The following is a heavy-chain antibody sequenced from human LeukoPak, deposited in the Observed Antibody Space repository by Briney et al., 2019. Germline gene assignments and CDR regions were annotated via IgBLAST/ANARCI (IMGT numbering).Heavy chain of an antibody. CDR2: IIPIFGTA. V-gene: IGHV1-69*05. CDR1: GGTFSSYA. Sequence: SVKVSCKASGGTFSSYAISWVRQAPGQGLEWMGGIIPIFGTANYAQKFQGRVTITTDESTSTAYMELRSLRFDDTAVYYCARDFAWGSGGAPIDDNWLDPWGQGTLVTVSS. J-gene: IGHJ5*02. CDR3: ARDFAWGSGGAPIDDNWLDP. D-gene: IGHD7-27*01.